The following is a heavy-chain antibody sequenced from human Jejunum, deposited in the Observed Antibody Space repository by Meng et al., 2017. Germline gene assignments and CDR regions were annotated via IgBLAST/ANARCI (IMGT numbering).Heavy chain of an antibody. J-gene: IGHJ4*02. D-gene: IGHD2-15*01. CDR3: AKLGYCSGHTCYSRVDC. CDR2: MSPGDSSI. V-gene: IGHV5-51*01. Sequence: GESLKISCKGSGYSFANYWIGWVRQMPGKGLEWMGIMSPGDSSIRYNPAFQGQVTISADKSISTAYLQWSSLKASDTAMYYCAKLGYCSGHTCYSRVDCWGQGTLVTVSS. CDR1: GYSFANYW.